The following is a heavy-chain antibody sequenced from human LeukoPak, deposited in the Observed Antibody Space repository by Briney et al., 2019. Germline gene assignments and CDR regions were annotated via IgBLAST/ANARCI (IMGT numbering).Heavy chain of an antibody. V-gene: IGHV4-4*02. D-gene: IGHD3-10*01. CDR3: ARGEEYGSGTVHFDY. CDR2: IYQSGST. J-gene: IGHJ4*02. CDR1: GGSISSSNW. Sequence: SETLSLTCAVSGGSISSSNWWSWVRQPPGKGLEWIGEIYQSGSTNYNPSLKSRVTISVDQCKNQFSLSLISVTAADTAVYYCARGEEYGSGTVHFDYWGQGTLVTVSS.